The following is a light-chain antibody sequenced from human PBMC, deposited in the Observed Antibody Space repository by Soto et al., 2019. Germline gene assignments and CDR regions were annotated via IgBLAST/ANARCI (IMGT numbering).Light chain of an antibody. CDR1: QSVDSL. CDR3: QQRLNWPPG. V-gene: IGKV3-11*01. J-gene: IGKJ1*01. CDR2: DAS. Sequence: EIVMTQSPAPLSVSPGETATLSGKTSQSVDSLLAWYQQKPGQAPRLLIYDASNRATGVPARFSGSRAGTDFTLTISDLEPADFGLYYCQQRLNWPPGFGQGTKVDIK.